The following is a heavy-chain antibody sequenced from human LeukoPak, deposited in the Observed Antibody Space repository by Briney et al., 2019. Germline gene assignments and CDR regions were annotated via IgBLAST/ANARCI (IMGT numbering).Heavy chain of an antibody. V-gene: IGHV3-48*03. Sequence: PGGSLRLSCAASGFTFSSYEMNWVRQAPGKGLEWVSYISSSASTLYYADSVKGRFTISRDNAKNSLYLQTNSLRAEDTAVYYCASSNCSGGSCYFQHWGQGTLVTVSS. CDR3: ASSNCSGGSCYFQH. J-gene: IGHJ1*01. CDR1: GFTFSSYE. CDR2: ISSSASTL. D-gene: IGHD2-15*01.